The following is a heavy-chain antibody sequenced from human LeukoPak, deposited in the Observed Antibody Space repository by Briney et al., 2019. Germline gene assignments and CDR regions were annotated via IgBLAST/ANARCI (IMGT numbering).Heavy chain of an antibody. V-gene: IGHV3-23*01. CDR1: GFTFSAYG. D-gene: IGHD1-7*01. J-gene: IGHJ4*02. CDR2: ITGSTYST. CDR3: AKGPLPRITGTAPFDY. Sequence: GGSLRLSCAASGFTFSAYGMSWVRQAPGMGLEWVSAITGSTYSTYYADSVRGRFTISRDNSKNTLYLQMNSLRAEDTAVYYCAKGPLPRITGTAPFDYWGQGTLVTVSS.